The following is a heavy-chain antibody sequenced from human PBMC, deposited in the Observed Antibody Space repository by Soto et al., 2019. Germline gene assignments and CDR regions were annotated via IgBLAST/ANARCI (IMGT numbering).Heavy chain of an antibody. Sequence: QVTLKESGPVLVKPTETLTLTCTVSGFSLSNARMGVSWIRQPPGKALEWLAHIFSNDEKSYSTSLKSRLTHXXHXSXXQVVLTMTNMDPVDTATYYCARSTQWLATIEYFQHWGQGTLVTVSS. J-gene: IGHJ1*01. CDR2: IFSNDEK. D-gene: IGHD6-19*01. CDR3: ARSTQWLATIEYFQH. CDR1: GFSLSNARMG. V-gene: IGHV2-26*01.